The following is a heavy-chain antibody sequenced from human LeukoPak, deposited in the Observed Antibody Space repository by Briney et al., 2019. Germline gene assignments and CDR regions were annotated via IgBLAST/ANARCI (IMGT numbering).Heavy chain of an antibody. J-gene: IGHJ4*02. Sequence: SETLSLACAVSGSSISSGYFWGWIRKPPGKGLEWIGSISHSGSTFYNPSLKSRVTISIDTSKNQFSLKMTSVTAADTAVYYCARELSGGDYAYWGQGTLVTVSS. D-gene: IGHD2-21*02. CDR1: GSSISSGYF. CDR3: ARELSGGDYAY. V-gene: IGHV4-38-2*02. CDR2: ISHSGST.